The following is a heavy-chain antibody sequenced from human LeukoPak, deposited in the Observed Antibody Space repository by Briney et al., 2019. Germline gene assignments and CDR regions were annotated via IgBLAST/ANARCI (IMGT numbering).Heavy chain of an antibody. CDR2: INHSGST. CDR1: GGSFSGYY. CDR3: ARVLEGSSGQHWYFDL. J-gene: IGHJ2*01. Sequence: TPSKTLSITCAVYGGSFSGYYWSWIRQPPGKGLQWIREINHSGSTNYNPSLKSRVTISVDTSKNQFSLRLSSVTAADTAVYYCARVLEGSSGQHWYFDLWGCGTLVTVSS. D-gene: IGHD6-19*01. V-gene: IGHV4-34*01.